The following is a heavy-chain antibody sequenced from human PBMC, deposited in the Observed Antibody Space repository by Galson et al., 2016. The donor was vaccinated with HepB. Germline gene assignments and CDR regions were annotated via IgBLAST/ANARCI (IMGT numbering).Heavy chain of an antibody. V-gene: IGHV3-7*02. D-gene: IGHD3-3*02. CDR3: ATPILAAQGHMDV. CDR2: IKEGGSEK. CDR1: GFSFSNNW. J-gene: IGHJ6*03. Sequence: RLSCAASGFSFSNNWMKWVRQAPGKGLQWVANIKEGGSEKNYVDSVKGRFTISRDNAKNLLYLHMNSLGAEDTAVYYCATPILAAQGHMDVCGEGTTVSVSS.